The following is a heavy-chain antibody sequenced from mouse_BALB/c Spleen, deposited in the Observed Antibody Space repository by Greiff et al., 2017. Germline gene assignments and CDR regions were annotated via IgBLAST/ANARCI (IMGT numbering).Heavy chain of an antibody. Sequence: EVQLQESGPSLVKPSQTLSLTCSVTGDSITSGYWNWIRKFPGNKLEYMGYISYSGSTYYNPSLKSRISITRDTSKNQYYLQLNSVTTEDTATYYCARSGGYDVGLYYFDYWGQGTTLTVSS. CDR2: ISYSGST. CDR3: ARSGGYDVGLYYFDY. V-gene: IGHV3-8*02. J-gene: IGHJ2*01. CDR1: GDSITSGY. D-gene: IGHD2-2*01.